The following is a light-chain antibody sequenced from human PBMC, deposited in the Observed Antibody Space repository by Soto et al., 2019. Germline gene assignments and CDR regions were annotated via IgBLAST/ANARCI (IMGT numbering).Light chain of an antibody. CDR3: SSYAGSNNV. V-gene: IGLV1-47*01. CDR1: RSNIGRNF. J-gene: IGLJ1*01. Sequence: QLVLTQSPSASGTPGQRVTISCSGSRSNIGRNFAYWYQHVPGTAPRLLIQRNNERPSGVPDRFSGSKSGNTASLTVSGLQAEDEADYYCSSYAGSNNVFGTGTKLTVL. CDR2: RNN.